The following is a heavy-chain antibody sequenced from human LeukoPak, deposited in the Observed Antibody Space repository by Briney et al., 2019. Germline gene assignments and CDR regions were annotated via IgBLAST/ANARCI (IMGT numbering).Heavy chain of an antibody. V-gene: IGHV4-39*01. CDR3: ARQIYSSSWRSDY. CDR1: GGSISSSSYY. J-gene: IGHJ4*02. D-gene: IGHD6-13*01. CDR2: IYYSGST. Sequence: SETLSLTCTVSGGSISSSSYYWGWIRQPPGKGLEWIGSIYYSGSTYYNPSLKSRVTISVDTSKNQFSLKLSSVTAADTAVYYCARQIYSSSWRSDYWGQGNLVTVSS.